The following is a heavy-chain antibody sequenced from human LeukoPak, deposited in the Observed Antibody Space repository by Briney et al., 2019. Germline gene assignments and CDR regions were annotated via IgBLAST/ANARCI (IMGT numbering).Heavy chain of an antibody. J-gene: IGHJ4*02. CDR3: ASGAEGLYYFDY. V-gene: IGHV3-30*04. CDR2: ISYDGRNK. CDR1: GFTFSNYA. D-gene: IGHD3-16*01. Sequence: GGSLRLSCAASGFTFSNYAMHWVRQAPGKGLEWMSVISYDGRNKYFADSVKGRFTLSRDNSKNTLYLQMNNLRAEDTAVYYCASGAEGLYYFDYWGQGTLVTVSS.